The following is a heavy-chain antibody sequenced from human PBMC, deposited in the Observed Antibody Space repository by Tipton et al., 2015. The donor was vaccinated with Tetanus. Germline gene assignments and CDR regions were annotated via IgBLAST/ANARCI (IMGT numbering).Heavy chain of an antibody. V-gene: IGHV5-51*01. CDR1: GYNFSYYS. CDR2: VDPRDSGA. CDR3: ARRRSAVLGGSYHWYFDL. D-gene: IGHD2-15*01. Sequence: QLVQSGAEVRKPGESLKISCQGSGYNFSYYSIGWVRHMPGKGLEWIGIVDPRDSGATYGPSFQGQVTISTDKSISTAYVQWTSLRASDTAIYYCARRRSAVLGGSYHWYFDLWGRGTLVTVSS. J-gene: IGHJ2*01.